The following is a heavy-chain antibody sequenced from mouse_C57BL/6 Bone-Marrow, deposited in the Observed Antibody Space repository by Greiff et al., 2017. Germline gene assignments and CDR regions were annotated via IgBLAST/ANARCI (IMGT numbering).Heavy chain of an antibody. Sequence: QVQLQQPGAELVKPGASVKLSCKASGYTFTSYWMHWVKQRPGQGLEWIGMIHPNSGSTNYNEKFKSKATLTVDKSSSTAYMQLSSLTSEDSAVYYCARSRIYYYGSPYAMDYWGQRASVTISS. CDR3: ARSRIYYYGSPYAMDY. J-gene: IGHJ4*01. D-gene: IGHD1-1*01. V-gene: IGHV1-64*01. CDR2: IHPNSGST. CDR1: GYTFTSYW.